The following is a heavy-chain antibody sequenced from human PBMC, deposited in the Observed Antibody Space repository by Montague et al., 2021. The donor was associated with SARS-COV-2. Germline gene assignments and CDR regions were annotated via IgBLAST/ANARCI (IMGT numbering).Heavy chain of an antibody. V-gene: IGHV6-1*01. CDR2: TYHKSKWYN. CDR3: ARVRMDGGSDY. D-gene: IGHD3-16*01. CDR1: GDSVSTNRAT. Sequence: CTISGDSVSTNRATWNWLRQSPSRGLDWLGRTYHKSKWYNDYAVSVKSRIIINPDTSKNQFSLQLNSVTPEDTAVYYCARVRMDGGSDYWGQGTLVTVSS. J-gene: IGHJ4*02.